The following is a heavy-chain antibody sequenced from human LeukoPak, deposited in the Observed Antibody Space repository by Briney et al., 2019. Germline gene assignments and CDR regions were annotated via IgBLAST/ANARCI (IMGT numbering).Heavy chain of an antibody. CDR3: ARGGDDYGDYFWFDP. J-gene: IGHJ5*02. D-gene: IGHD4-17*01. Sequence: ASVKVSCKASGGTFISYAISWVRQAPGQGLVWMGGIIPIFGTANYAQKFQGRVTITADESTSTAYMELSSLRSEDTAVYYCARGGDDYGDYFWFDPWGQGTLVTVSS. V-gene: IGHV1-69*13. CDR2: IIPIFGTA. CDR1: GGTFISYA.